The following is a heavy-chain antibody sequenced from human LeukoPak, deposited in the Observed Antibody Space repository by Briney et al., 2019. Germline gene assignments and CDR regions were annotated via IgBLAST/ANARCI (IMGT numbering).Heavy chain of an antibody. V-gene: IGHV4-39*01. CDR2: IYYNGAT. D-gene: IGHD4-17*01. CDR1: GGSISSGGYY. Sequence: SETLSLTCTVSGGSISSGGYYWGWIRQPPGKGLEWIGNIYYNGATYYNPSLKSRVTISVDTSKNQFSLKLSSVTAADTAVYYRARSHNYGDYYFDYWGQGALVTVSS. J-gene: IGHJ4*02. CDR3: ARSHNYGDYYFDY.